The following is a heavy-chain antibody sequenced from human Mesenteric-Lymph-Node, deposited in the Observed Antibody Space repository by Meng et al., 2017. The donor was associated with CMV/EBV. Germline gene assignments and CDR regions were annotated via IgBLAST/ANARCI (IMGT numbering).Heavy chain of an antibody. CDR2: ISGSGGST. Sequence: AISWVRHAPGNGLGWVSAISGSGGSTYYADSVKGRFTISRDNSKNTLYLQMNSLRAEDTAVYYCAKDVLEYYYDSSGYYRHAEYFQHWGQGTLVTVSS. CDR3: AKDVLEYYYDSSGYYRHAEYFQH. CDR1: A. D-gene: IGHD3-22*01. J-gene: IGHJ1*01. V-gene: IGHV3-23*01.